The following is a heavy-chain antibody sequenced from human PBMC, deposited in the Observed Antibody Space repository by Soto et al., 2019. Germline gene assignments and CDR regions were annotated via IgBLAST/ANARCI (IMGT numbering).Heavy chain of an antibody. CDR1: GFTFSSYA. CDR2: ISSNGGST. D-gene: IGHD6-13*01. V-gene: IGHV3-64*01. CDR3: ARWYSSSYTGYYYGMDV. Sequence: PGGSLRLSCAASGFTFSSYAMHWVRQAPGKGLEYVSAISSNGGSTYYANSVKGRFTISRDNSKNTLYLQMGSLRAEDMAVYYCARWYSSSYTGYYYGMDVWGQGTTVTVSS. J-gene: IGHJ6*02.